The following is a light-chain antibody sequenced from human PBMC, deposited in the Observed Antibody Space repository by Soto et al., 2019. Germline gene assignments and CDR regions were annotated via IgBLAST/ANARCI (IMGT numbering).Light chain of an antibody. Sequence: EIVLTQSPGTLSLSPGDRATLSCRASQTVNRSFLAWYQQKPGQAPRLLIYAVSSRATGIPDRFIGSGSGTDFSLTISRLEPEDFAVYYCKKYTSSPPLTFGGGTTVEIK. V-gene: IGKV3-20*01. CDR2: AVS. CDR1: QTVNRSF. CDR3: KKYTSSPPLT. J-gene: IGKJ4*01.